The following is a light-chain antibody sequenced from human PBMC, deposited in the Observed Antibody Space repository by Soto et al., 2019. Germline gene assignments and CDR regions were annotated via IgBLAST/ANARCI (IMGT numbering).Light chain of an antibody. J-gene: IGLJ1*01. Sequence: QSVLTQPASVSGSPGQSITISCTGTSSDVGSYNLVSWYQQHPDKAPKLMIYEGSKRPSGVSNRFSGSKSGNTASLTISGLQAEDEADYYCCSYAGSSTPYVFGTGTRSPS. CDR2: EGS. CDR3: CSYAGSSTPYV. V-gene: IGLV2-23*01. CDR1: SSDVGSYNL.